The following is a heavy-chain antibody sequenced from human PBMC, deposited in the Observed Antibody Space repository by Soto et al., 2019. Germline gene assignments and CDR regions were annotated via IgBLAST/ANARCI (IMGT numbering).Heavy chain of an antibody. CDR2: MHPNSGST. J-gene: IGHJ6*03. V-gene: IGHV1-8*01. CDR3: ARGTSGYDTYYMDV. D-gene: IGHD5-12*01. CDR1: GYTFTSYD. Sequence: ASVKVSCKASGYTFTSYDINWVRQATGQGLEWMGWMHPNSGSTGYAQKFQGRVTMSRNTSISTAYMELSSLRSEDTAVYYCARGTSGYDTYYMDVWGKGTTVTVSS.